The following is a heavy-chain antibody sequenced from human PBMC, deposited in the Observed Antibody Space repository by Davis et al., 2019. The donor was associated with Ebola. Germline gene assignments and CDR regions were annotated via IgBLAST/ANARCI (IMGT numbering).Heavy chain of an antibody. J-gene: IGHJ4*02. V-gene: IGHV3-43*01. D-gene: IGHD3-9*01. Sequence: GRSLRLSCAASGFNFYDYTMHWVRQPPEKGLEWVSLITRNGIDTDYADSVKGRFSISRDNARDSLYLQMDSLRVEDTAIYYCARDAFSLSRYDTEDHWGQGTLVTVSS. CDR3: ARDAFSLSRYDTEDH. CDR1: GFNFYDYT. CDR2: ITRNGIDT.